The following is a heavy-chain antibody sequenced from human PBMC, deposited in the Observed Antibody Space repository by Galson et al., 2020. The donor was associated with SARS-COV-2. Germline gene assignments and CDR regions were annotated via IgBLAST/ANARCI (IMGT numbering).Heavy chain of an antibody. CDR3: AKGGSYGDSPFYFDY. J-gene: IGHJ4*02. CDR1: GFTFSSYG. D-gene: IGHD4-17*01. V-gene: IGHV3-30*18. CDR2: ISYDGSNK. Sequence: GGSLRLSCAASGFTFSSYGMHWVRQAPGKGLEWVAVISYDGSNKYYADSVKGRFTISRDNSKNTLYLQMNSLRAEDTAVYYCAKGGSYGDSPFYFDYWGQGTLVTVSA.